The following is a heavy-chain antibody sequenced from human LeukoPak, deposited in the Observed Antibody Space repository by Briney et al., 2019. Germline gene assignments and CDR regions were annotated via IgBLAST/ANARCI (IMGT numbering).Heavy chain of an antibody. CDR3: ARRLYYDFWSGYPHFDH. D-gene: IGHD3-3*01. Sequence: SETLSLTCAVYGGSFSGYYWSWIRQPPGKGLEWIGEINHSGSTNYNPSFKSRVTISVDTSKNQFSLKLSSVTAADTAVYYCARRLYYDFWSGYPHFDHWGQGTLVTVSS. V-gene: IGHV4-34*01. CDR1: GGSFSGYY. J-gene: IGHJ4*02. CDR2: INHSGST.